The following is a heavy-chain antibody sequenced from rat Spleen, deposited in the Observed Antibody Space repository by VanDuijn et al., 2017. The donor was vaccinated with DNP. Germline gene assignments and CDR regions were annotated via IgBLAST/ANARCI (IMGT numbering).Heavy chain of an antibody. Sequence: QVQLKESGPGLVQPSQTLSLTCTVSGFSLTSNSVHWVRQPPGKGLEWVGAIWSGGSTYYGDSVKGRFTISRDNAKSTLYLQMNSLRSEDTATYYCARHYGGYLYYFDYWGHGVMVTVSS. V-gene: IGHV2-1*01. CDR3: ARHYGGYLYYFDY. J-gene: IGHJ2*01. CDR1: GFSLTSNS. CDR2: IWSGGST. D-gene: IGHD1-11*01.